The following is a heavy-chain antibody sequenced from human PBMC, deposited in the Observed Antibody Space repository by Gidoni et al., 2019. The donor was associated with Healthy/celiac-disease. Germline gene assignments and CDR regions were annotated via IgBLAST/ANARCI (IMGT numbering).Heavy chain of an antibody. CDR2: IYTGGST. CDR3: ARLYDSSGYYYNYYYGMDV. V-gene: IGHV4-4*07. D-gene: IGHD3-22*01. J-gene: IGHJ6*02. Sequence: QVQLQESGPGLVKPSETLSLTCTVSGGSISSYYWSWIRQPAGKGLEWIGRIYTGGSTNYNPSLKSRVTMSVDTSKNQFSLKLSSVTAADTAVYYCARLYDSSGYYYNYYYGMDVWGQGTTVTVSS. CDR1: GGSISSYY.